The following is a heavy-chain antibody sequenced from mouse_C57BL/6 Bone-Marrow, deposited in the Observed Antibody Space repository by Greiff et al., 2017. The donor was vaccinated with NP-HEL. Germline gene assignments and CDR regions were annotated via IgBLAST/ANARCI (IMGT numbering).Heavy chain of an antibody. Sequence: VQLQQSGAELARPGASVKLSCKASGYTFTSYGISWVKQRTRQGLEWIGEIYPRSGNTYYNEKFKGKATLTADKSSSTAYMELRSLTSEDSAVYFCARYYYGSSYLAWFAYWGQGTLVTVSA. CDR3: ARYYYGSSYLAWFAY. D-gene: IGHD1-1*01. V-gene: IGHV1-81*01. CDR1: GYTFTSYG. CDR2: IYPRSGNT. J-gene: IGHJ3*01.